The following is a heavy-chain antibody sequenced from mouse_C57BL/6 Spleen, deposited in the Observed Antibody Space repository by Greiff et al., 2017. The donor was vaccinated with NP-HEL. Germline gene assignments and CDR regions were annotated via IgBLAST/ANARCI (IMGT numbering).Heavy chain of an antibody. CDR2: ISSGGDYI. Sequence: EVKLVESGEGLVKPGGSLKLSCAASGFTFSSYAMSWVRQTPEKRLEWVAYISSGGDYIYYADTVKGRFTISRDKARNTLYLQMSSLKSEDTAMYYCTRYDGYYGGFAYWGQGTLVTVSA. CDR3: TRYDGYYGGFAY. V-gene: IGHV5-9-1*02. D-gene: IGHD2-3*01. J-gene: IGHJ3*01. CDR1: GFTFSSYA.